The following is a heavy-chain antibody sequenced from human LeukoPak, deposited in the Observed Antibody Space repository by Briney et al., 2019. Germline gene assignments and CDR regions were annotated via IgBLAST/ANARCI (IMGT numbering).Heavy chain of an antibody. V-gene: IGHV3-23*01. Sequence: PGGSLKLSCAAPGFTFSSYAVSWVRQAPGRGLEWVSAISGSGGSTYYADSVKGRFTISRDNSKNTLYLQMNSLRAEDTAVYYCAKVVEQLVQDYWGQGTLVTVSS. J-gene: IGHJ4*02. CDR2: ISGSGGST. CDR1: GFTFSSYA. CDR3: AKVVEQLVQDY. D-gene: IGHD6-13*01.